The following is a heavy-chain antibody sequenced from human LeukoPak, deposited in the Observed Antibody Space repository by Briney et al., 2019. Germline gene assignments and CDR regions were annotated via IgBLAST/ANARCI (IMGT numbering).Heavy chain of an antibody. V-gene: IGHV3-21*01. D-gene: IGHD3-9*01. Sequence: GGSLRLSCAASGFTFSTSAMNWVRQVPGKGLEWVSSIYYYSSHIYYAASVRGRFTISRDNARDSVCLQMDSLRVEDTAVYYCTRDPLRYLRVGHYDYWGRGTVV. CDR1: GFTFSTSA. J-gene: IGHJ4*02. CDR2: IYYYSSHI. CDR3: TRDPLRYLRVGHYDY.